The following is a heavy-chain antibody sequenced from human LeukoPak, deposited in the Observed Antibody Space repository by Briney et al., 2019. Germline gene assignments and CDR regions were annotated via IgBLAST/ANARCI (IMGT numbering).Heavy chain of an antibody. D-gene: IGHD6-19*01. Sequence: ASVKVSCKASGYTFTGYYMHWVRQAPGQGLEWMGWINPNSGGTNYPQKFQGRVTITRDTSISAAYLELSRLTSDDTAVYYCARSRGWPKYFFDYWGQGTLVTVSS. J-gene: IGHJ4*02. V-gene: IGHV1-2*02. CDR3: ARSRGWPKYFFDY. CDR1: GYTFTGYY. CDR2: INPNSGGT.